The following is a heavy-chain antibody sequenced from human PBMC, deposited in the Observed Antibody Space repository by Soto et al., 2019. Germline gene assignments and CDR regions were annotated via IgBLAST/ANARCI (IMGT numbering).Heavy chain of an antibody. Sequence: GGSLRLSCTASGFTFSSNMRWVRQAPGKGLEWVSLIYSGGSTYYADSVKGRFTISRDNSKNTLFLQMNSVRADDTAMYYCARESSSGNSYFDYWGRGTLVTVSS. CDR3: ARESSSGNSYFDY. CDR2: IYSGGST. J-gene: IGHJ4*02. D-gene: IGHD1-26*01. CDR1: GFTFSSN. V-gene: IGHV3-66*01.